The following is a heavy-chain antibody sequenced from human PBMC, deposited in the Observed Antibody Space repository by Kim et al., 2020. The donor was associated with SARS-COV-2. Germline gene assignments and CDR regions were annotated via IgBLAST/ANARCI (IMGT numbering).Heavy chain of an antibody. CDR2: TRNKAKSYTT. CDR1: GFTLSDYY. Sequence: GGSLRLSCAASGFTLSDYYMDWVRQAPGKGLEWVGRTRNKAKSYTTNYAAYVKGRITISRDDSKNSVDLQMNNLKTEDTAVYYCSRDGSGDYWGQGTLVTVSS. J-gene: IGHJ4*02. CDR3: SRDGSGDY. V-gene: IGHV3-72*01.